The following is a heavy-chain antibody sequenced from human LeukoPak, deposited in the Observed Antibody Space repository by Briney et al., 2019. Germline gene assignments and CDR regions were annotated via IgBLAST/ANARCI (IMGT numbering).Heavy chain of an antibody. V-gene: IGHV4-30-4*08. CDR1: GFTFSSYA. Sequence: LRLSCAASGFTFSSYAMSWVRQPPGKGLEWIGYIYYSGSTYYNPSLKSRVTISVDTSKNQFSLKLSSVTAADTAVYYCAREYSSSWYGYGMDVWGQGTTVTVSS. J-gene: IGHJ6*02. D-gene: IGHD6-13*01. CDR2: IYYSGST. CDR3: AREYSSSWYGYGMDV.